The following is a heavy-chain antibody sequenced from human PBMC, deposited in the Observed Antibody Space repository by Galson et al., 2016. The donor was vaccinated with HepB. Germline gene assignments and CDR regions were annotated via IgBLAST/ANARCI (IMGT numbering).Heavy chain of an antibody. CDR3: ARLPSWADGFDI. V-gene: IGHV5-51*01. Sequence: QSGAEVTKPGESLKISCKASGDTFSRYWIAWVRQMPGKGLEWMGIIYPGDSNTRYSPSFQGQVTISADKSISTAYLQWSSLRASDTAIYYCARLPSWADGFDIWGQGTTVTVSS. D-gene: IGHD6-13*01. CDR1: GDTFSRYW. J-gene: IGHJ3*02. CDR2: IYPGDSNT.